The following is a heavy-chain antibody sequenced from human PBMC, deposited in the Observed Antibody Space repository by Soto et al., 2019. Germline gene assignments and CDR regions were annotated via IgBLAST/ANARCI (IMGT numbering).Heavy chain of an antibody. Sequence: ASVKVSCKASGGTFSSYTISWVRQAPGQGLEWMGRIIPILGIANYAQKFQGRVTITADKSTSTAYMELSSLRSEDTAVYYCAREGYGYSGYGPGNDAFDIWGQGTMVTVSS. CDR2: IIPILGIA. CDR3: AREGYGYSGYGPGNDAFDI. CDR1: GGTFSSYT. J-gene: IGHJ3*02. V-gene: IGHV1-69*10. D-gene: IGHD5-12*01.